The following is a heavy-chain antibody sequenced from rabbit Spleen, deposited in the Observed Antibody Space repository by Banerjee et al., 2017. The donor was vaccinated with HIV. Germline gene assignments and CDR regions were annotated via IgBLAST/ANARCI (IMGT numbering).Heavy chain of an antibody. J-gene: IGHJ6*01. D-gene: IGHD8-1*01. CDR3: ARDAGTSFSTYGMDL. CDR2: IDAGSSGFT. Sequence: QSLEESGGDLVKPGASLTLTCTASGVSFSLSSYMCWVRQAPGKGLEWIACIDAGSSGFTYFATWAKGRFTISKTSSTTVTLQMTRLTAADTATYFCARDAGTSFSTYGMDLWGPGTLVTVS. CDR1: GVSFSLSSY. V-gene: IGHV1S40*01.